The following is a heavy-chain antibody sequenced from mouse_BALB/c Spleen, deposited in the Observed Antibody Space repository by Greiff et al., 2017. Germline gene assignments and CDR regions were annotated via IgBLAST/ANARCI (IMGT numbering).Heavy chain of an antibody. J-gene: IGHJ4*01. Sequence: VHVKQSGPELVKPGASVKIPCKASGYTFTDYNMDWVKQSHGKSLEWIGDINPNNGGTIYNQKFKGKATLTVDKSSSTAYMELRSLTSEDTAVYYCARLPSNWDGGAMDYWGQGTSVTVSS. D-gene: IGHD4-1*02. CDR3: ARLPSNWDGGAMDY. V-gene: IGHV1-18*01. CDR2: INPNNGGT. CDR1: GYTFTDYN.